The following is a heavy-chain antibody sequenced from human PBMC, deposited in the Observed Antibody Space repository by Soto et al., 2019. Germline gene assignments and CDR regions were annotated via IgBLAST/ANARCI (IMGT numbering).Heavy chain of an antibody. CDR3: ARGMGAYCSSTSCYYYYYYGMDV. V-gene: IGHV1-2*04. CDR2: INPNSGGT. Sequence: QVPLVQSGAEVKKRGASVKVSCKASGYTFTGYYMHWVRQAPGQGLEWMGWINPNSGGTNYAQKFQGWVTMTRDTSLSTAYMVLSRLRSDDTAVYFCARGMGAYCSSTSCYYYYYYGMDVWGQGTTVTVSS. J-gene: IGHJ6*02. D-gene: IGHD2-2*01. CDR1: GYTFTGYY.